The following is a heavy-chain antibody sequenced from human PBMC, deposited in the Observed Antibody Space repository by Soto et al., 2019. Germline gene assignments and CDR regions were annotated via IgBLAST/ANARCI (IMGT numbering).Heavy chain of an antibody. CDR3: AMNGVATKAFDI. Sequence: ASVKVSCKASGYTFTSYGISWVRQAPGQGLEWMGWINPNSGNTSYAQKFQGRVTMTRNTSISTAYMELSSLRSEDTAVYYCAMNGVATKAFDIWGQGTMVTVSS. V-gene: IGHV1-8*02. J-gene: IGHJ3*02. CDR1: GYTFTSYG. D-gene: IGHD5-12*01. CDR2: INPNSGNT.